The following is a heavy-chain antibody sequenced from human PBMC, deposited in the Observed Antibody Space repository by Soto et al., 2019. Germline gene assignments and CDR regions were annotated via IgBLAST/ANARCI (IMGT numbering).Heavy chain of an antibody. V-gene: IGHV3-30*18. D-gene: IGHD1-26*01. CDR2: ISYDGSNK. CDR3: AKDQREWELLY. CDR1: GFTFSSYG. J-gene: IGHJ4*02. Sequence: LRLSCAASGFTFSSYGMHWVRQAPGKGLEWVAVISYDGSNKYYADSVKGRFTISRDNSKNTLYLQMNSLRAEDTAVYYCAKDQREWELLYWGQGTLVTVSS.